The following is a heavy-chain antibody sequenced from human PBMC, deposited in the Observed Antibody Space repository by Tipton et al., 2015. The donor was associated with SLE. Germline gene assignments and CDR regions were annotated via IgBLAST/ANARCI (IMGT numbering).Heavy chain of an antibody. J-gene: IGHJ4*02. V-gene: IGHV3-48*03. D-gene: IGHD5-24*01. Sequence: SLRLSCVGSGFMFNSYEINWVRQAPGKGLEWVSYISSSGSLTYYADSVRGRFTISRDNAKNSVFLQMNSLRAEDTAVYYCAREGRGTPDYWGQGTLVTVSS. CDR2: ISSSGSLT. CDR3: AREGRGTPDY. CDR1: GFMFNSYE.